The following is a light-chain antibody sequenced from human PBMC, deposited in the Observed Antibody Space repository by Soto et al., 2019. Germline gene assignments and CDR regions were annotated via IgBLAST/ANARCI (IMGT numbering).Light chain of an antibody. CDR1: HSVSRF. V-gene: IGKV3-15*01. CDR3: QQYYHWPPYS. J-gene: IGKJ2*01. Sequence: TQSPVTLSVSPGDGATLSCRASHSVSRFLAWYQQTPGQRPRLLIYAASSRVLGVPARFTGSGSGTDFTLTISDVQSEDAAIYYCQQYYHWPPYSFGQGTRLEI. CDR2: AAS.